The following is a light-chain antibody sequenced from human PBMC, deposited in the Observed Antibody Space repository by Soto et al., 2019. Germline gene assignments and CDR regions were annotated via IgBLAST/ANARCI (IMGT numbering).Light chain of an antibody. J-gene: IGKJ1*01. CDR1: QSVSSSF. Sequence: IVLAQSPGTLSLSPGEISTLSCRASQSVSSSFLAWYQQKAGQAPRLLIYGASRRATGIPDRFSGSGSGTDFTLTISRLEPEDFAVYYCQQYVSPPWAFGQGTKVDIK. CDR2: GAS. CDR3: QQYVSPPWA. V-gene: IGKV3-20*01.